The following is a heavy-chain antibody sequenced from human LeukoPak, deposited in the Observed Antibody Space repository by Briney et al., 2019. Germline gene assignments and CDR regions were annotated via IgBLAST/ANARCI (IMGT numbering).Heavy chain of an antibody. J-gene: IGHJ4*02. D-gene: IGHD6-19*01. CDR1: GGSISSYY. CDR2: IYYSGST. CDR3: ARHSSGWYDYFDY. V-gene: IGHV4-59*08. Sequence: SETLSLTCTVSGGSISSYYWSWIRQPPGKGLEWIGYIYYSGSTNYNPSRKSRVTISVDTSKNQFSLKLSSVTAADTAVYYCARHSSGWYDYFDYWGQGTLVTVSS.